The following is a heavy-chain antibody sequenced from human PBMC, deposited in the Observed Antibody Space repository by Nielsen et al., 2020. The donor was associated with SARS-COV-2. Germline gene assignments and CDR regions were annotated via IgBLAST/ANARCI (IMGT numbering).Heavy chain of an antibody. Sequence: GESLKISCAASGFTFSNYAMHWVRQAPGKGLHWLTIISYDGTEHYADSVKGRFTVSRDNSKDTLYLQMSSLNPEDTAVYFCARETLDHTSSFVDHWGQGTLVTVSS. D-gene: IGHD6-6*01. CDR1: GFTFSNYA. V-gene: IGHV3-30*04. J-gene: IGHJ5*02. CDR2: ISYDGTE. CDR3: ARETLDHTSSFVDH.